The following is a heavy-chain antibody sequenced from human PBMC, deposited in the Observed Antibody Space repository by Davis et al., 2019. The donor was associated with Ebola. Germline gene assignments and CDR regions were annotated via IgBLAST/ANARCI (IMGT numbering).Heavy chain of an antibody. CDR2: ISAYNGNT. V-gene: IGHV1-18*01. D-gene: IGHD3-10*01. J-gene: IGHJ6*02. Sequence: ASVKVSCKASGYTFTSYGISWVRQAPGQGLEWMGWISAYNGNTNYAQKLQGRVTMTTDTSTSTAYMELRSLRSDDTAVYYCARAGYYGSGSPPVAGYYYGMDVWGQGTTVTVSS. CDR1: GYTFTSYG. CDR3: ARAGYYGSGSPPVAGYYYGMDV.